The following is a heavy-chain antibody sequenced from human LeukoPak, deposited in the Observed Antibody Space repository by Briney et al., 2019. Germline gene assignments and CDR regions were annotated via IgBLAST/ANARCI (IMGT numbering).Heavy chain of an antibody. Sequence: GGSLRLSCAASGFTFSSYSMNWVRQAPGKGLEWVSSISSSSSYIYYADSVKGRFTISRDNAKNSLYLQMNSLRAEDTAVYYCARGLYSSSWYLRGPLHDFDYWGQGTLVTVSS. D-gene: IGHD6-13*01. J-gene: IGHJ4*02. CDR1: GFTFSSYS. V-gene: IGHV3-21*01. CDR2: ISSSSSYI. CDR3: ARGLYSSSWYLRGPLHDFDY.